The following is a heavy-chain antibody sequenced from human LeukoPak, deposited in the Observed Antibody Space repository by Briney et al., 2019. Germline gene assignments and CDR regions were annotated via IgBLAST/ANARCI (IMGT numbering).Heavy chain of an antibody. V-gene: IGHV3-21*01. D-gene: IGHD6-19*01. CDR2: ISSSSSYI. J-gene: IGHJ4*02. Sequence: GGSLRLSCAASGFTFRSYSMNWVRQAPGKGLEWVSSISSSSSYIYYADSVKGRFTISRDNAKNSLYLQMNSLRAEDTAVYYCAKDCSSGWSEPVYWGQGTLVTVSS. CDR1: GFTFRSYS. CDR3: AKDCSSGWSEPVY.